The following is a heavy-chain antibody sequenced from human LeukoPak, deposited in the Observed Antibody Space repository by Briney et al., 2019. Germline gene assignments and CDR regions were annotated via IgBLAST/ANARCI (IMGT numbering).Heavy chain of an antibody. CDR2: ISSSSSYI. V-gene: IGHV3-21*01. Sequence: GGSLRLSCAASGFTFSSYSMNWVRQAPGKGLEWVSSISSSSSYIYYADSVKGRFTISRDNAKNSLYLQMNSLRAEDTAVYYCARDCSGGSCYSAFDYWGQGTLVTVSS. CDR3: ARDCSGGSCYSAFDY. CDR1: GFTFSSYS. J-gene: IGHJ4*02. D-gene: IGHD2-15*01.